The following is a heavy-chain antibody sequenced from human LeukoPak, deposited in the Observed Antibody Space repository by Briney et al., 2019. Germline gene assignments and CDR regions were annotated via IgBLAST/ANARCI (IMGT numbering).Heavy chain of an antibody. J-gene: IGHJ4*02. Sequence: GGSLRLSCVASGFSFSRYGMHWVRQAPGKGLEWVALISHDGSEKYYADSMRGRFTISRDNSKNTLYLQVNSLRAEDSAIYYCAYKWSCDYWGQGTLVTVSS. D-gene: IGHD1-1*01. CDR2: ISHDGSEK. V-gene: IGHV3-30*03. CDR3: AYKWSCDY. CDR1: GFSFSRYG.